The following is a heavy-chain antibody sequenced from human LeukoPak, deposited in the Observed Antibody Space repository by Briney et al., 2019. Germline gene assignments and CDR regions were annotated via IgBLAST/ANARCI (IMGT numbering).Heavy chain of an antibody. V-gene: IGHV4-61*02. CDR3: ARDRPYPVKVYYYYYYMDV. J-gene: IGHJ6*03. Sequence: PSETLSLTCTVSGGSISSGSYYWSWIRQPAGKGLEWIGRIYTSGSTNYNPSLKSRVTISVDTSKNQFSLKLSSVTAADTAVYYCARDRPYPVKVYYYYYYMDVWGKGTTVTVSS. D-gene: IGHD3-16*01. CDR1: GGSISSGSYY. CDR2: IYTSGST.